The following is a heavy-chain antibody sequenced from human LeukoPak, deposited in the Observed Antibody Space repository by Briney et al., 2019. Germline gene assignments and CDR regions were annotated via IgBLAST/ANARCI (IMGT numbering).Heavy chain of an antibody. CDR1: GYTFTDYY. D-gene: IGHD2-2*02. V-gene: IGHV1-2*02. Sequence: ASVKVSCKASGYTFTDYYMHWVRQAPGQGLEWMGWINPNSGGTNYAQKFQGRVTMTRDTSISTAYMELSRLRSDDTAVYYCARDQGTVVVPAAISYWGQGTLVTVSS. J-gene: IGHJ4*02. CDR2: INPNSGGT. CDR3: ARDQGTVVVPAAISY.